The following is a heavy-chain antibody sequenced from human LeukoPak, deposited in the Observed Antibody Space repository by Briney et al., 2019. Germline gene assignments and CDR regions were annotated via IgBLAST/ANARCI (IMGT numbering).Heavy chain of an antibody. J-gene: IGHJ4*02. V-gene: IGHV4-38-2*02. CDR3: ARGCSSTSCYAAFDY. CDR1: GYSISSGYY. D-gene: IGHD2-2*01. CDR2: IYTSGST. Sequence: SETLSLTCTVSGYSISSGYYWGWIRQPPGKGLEWIGRIYTSGSTNYNPSLKSRVTMSVDTSKNQFSLKLSSVTAADTAVYYCARGCSSTSCYAAFDYWGQGTLVTVSS.